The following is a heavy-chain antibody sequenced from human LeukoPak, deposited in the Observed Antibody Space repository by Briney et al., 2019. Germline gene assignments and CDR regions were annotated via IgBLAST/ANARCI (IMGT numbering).Heavy chain of an antibody. CDR1: GFTFSSYT. J-gene: IGHJ4*02. Sequence: GGSLRLSCAASGFTFSSYTMNWVRQAPGKGLEWVSSITRSSIYIYYADSVKGRFAISRDNAKNSLYLQMNSLRAEDTAVYYCARVRYDGSGYYSIYDYWGQGTLVTVSS. CDR3: ARVRYDGSGYYSIYDY. D-gene: IGHD3-22*01. V-gene: IGHV3-21*01. CDR2: ITRSSIYI.